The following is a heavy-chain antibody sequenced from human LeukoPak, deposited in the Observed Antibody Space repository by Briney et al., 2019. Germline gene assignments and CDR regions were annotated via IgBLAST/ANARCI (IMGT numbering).Heavy chain of an antibody. Sequence: GGSLRLSCAASGFTFSSYSMNWVRQAPGKGLEWVSSITSSSSYKHYADSVKGRFTISRDNAKNSLYLQLNSLRAEDTAVYYCARGPSDSSGYYPYFDYWGQGTLVTVSS. CDR3: ARGPSDSSGYYPYFDY. CDR1: GFTFSSYS. J-gene: IGHJ4*02. V-gene: IGHV3-21*01. D-gene: IGHD3-22*01. CDR2: ITSSSSYK.